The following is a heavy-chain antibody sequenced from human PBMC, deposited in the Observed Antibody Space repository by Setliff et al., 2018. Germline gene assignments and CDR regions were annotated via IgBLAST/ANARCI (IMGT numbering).Heavy chain of an antibody. CDR1: GGSISSGGYS. J-gene: IGHJ3*02. CDR3: AREGTPGAFDI. CDR2: IYHSGST. D-gene: IGHD3-10*01. Sequence: SETLSLTCAVSGGSISSGGYSWSWIRQPPGKGLEWIGYIYHSGSTYYNPSLKSRVTISVDRSKNQFSLKLSSVTAADTAVYYCAREGTPGAFDIWGQGTMVTVPS. V-gene: IGHV4-30-2*01.